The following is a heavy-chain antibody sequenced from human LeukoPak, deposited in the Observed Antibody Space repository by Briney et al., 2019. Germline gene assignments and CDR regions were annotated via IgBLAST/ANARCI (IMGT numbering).Heavy chain of an antibody. D-gene: IGHD4-17*01. CDR3: ARRGDYVDY. V-gene: IGHV3-21*01. J-gene: IGHJ4*02. CDR2: ISGASGAT. CDR1: GFTFSSYA. Sequence: GGSLRLSCADSGFTFSSYAMTWVRQAPGKGLEWVSTISGASGATYYADSVKGRFTISRGNAKNSLFLQMNSLRAEDTALYYCARRGDYVDYWGQGTLVTVSS.